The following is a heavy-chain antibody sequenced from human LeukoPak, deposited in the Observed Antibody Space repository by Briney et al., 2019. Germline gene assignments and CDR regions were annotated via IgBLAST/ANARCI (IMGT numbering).Heavy chain of an antibody. V-gene: IGHV4-4*07. J-gene: IGHJ4*02. Sequence: SETLSLTCTVSGGSISSYFWSWTRQPAGKGLEWIGRIYSSGSTNYNPSLKSRVTMSVDTSKNQFSLRLTSVTAADTAVYYCARGPYCGDDCYFDSWGRGTLFTVSS. D-gene: IGHD2-21*01. CDR2: IYSSGST. CDR1: GGSISSYF. CDR3: ARGPYCGDDCYFDS.